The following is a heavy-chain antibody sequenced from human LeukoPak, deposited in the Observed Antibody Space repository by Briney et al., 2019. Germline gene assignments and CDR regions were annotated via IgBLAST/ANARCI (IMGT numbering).Heavy chain of an antibody. CDR2: ISGSGGST. D-gene: IGHD4-17*01. J-gene: IGHJ4*02. V-gene: IGHV3-23*01. Sequence: GGSLRPSCAASGFTFSSYAMSWVRQAPGKGLEWLSAISGSGGSTYYADSVKGRFTISRDNSKNTLYLQMNSLRAEDTAVYYCAKDLIAFVDYGDQLPPPLLDYWGQGTLVTVSS. CDR1: GFTFSSYA. CDR3: AKDLIAFVDYGDQLPPPLLDY.